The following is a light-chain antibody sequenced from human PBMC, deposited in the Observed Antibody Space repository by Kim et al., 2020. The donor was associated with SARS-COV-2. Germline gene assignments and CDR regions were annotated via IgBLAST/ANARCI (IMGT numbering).Light chain of an antibody. CDR2: GAS. V-gene: IGKV3-15*01. Sequence: EIVMTQSPATLSVSPGERATLSCRASQSVSSNLAWYQQKPGQAPRLLIYGASTRATGIPARFSGSGSGTEFTLTISSLQSEDFAVYYCQQYNNWPLMYSFGQGTKLEF. CDR1: QSVSSN. CDR3: QQYNNWPLMYS. J-gene: IGKJ2*01.